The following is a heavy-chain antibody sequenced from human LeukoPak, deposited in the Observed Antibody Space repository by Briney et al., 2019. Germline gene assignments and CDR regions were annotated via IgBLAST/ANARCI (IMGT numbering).Heavy chain of an antibody. Sequence: SETLSLTCAVYCGSFSGYYGSWISQPQGKGLEWIGGINHSGSTNYNPSLKSRVTISVDTSKNQFSLKLSSVTAADTAVYYCARVLGAATIWARRVFDYWGQGTLLTVSS. CDR1: CGSFSGYY. CDR3: ARVLGAATIWARRVFDY. D-gene: IGHD2-15*01. J-gene: IGHJ4*02. CDR2: INHSGST. V-gene: IGHV4-34*01.